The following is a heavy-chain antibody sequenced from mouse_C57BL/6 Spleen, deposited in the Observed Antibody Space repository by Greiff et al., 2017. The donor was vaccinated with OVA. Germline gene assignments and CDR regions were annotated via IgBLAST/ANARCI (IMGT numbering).Heavy chain of an antibody. J-gene: IGHJ3*01. D-gene: IGHD3-2*02. CDR3: ARGAAQAPY. V-gene: IGHV1-50*01. Sequence: QVQLQQPGAELVKPGASVKLSCKASGYTFTSYWMQWVKQRPGQGLEWIGEIDPSDSYTNSNQKFKGKATLTVDTSSSTAYMQLSSLTSDDSAVYYCARGAAQAPYWGQGTLVTVSA. CDR2: IDPSDSYT. CDR1: GYTFTSYW.